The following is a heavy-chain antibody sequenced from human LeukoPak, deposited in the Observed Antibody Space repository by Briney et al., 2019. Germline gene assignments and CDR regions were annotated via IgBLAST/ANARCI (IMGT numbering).Heavy chain of an antibody. CDR2: IHDTGTT. Sequence: SETLSLTCTVSGGSISRFFWSWIRQPPGKGLEWIGNIHDTGTTNSKPSLKSRVDISLDTSKNQVSLKLSSVTDADTAVYYCARTSGNFYWGGLDVWGQGTTVAVSS. CDR1: GGSISRFF. D-gene: IGHD3-10*01. V-gene: IGHV4-59*08. J-gene: IGHJ6*02. CDR3: ARTSGNFYWGGLDV.